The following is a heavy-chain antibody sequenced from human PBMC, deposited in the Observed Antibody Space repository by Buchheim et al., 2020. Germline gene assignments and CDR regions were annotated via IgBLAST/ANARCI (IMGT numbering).Heavy chain of an antibody. V-gene: IGHV4-30-4*01. Sequence: QVQLQQSGPGLVKPSQTLSLTCTASGGSISSSDYYWSWIRQPPGRGLEWIGYIYYSGSTYYNPSLESRITISVDTSKNQFSLKLNSVTAADTAVYYCARGPTYGSSWLDCWGQGTL. J-gene: IGHJ4*02. CDR3: ARGPTYGSSWLDC. CDR2: IYYSGST. CDR1: GGSISSSDYY. D-gene: IGHD6-13*01.